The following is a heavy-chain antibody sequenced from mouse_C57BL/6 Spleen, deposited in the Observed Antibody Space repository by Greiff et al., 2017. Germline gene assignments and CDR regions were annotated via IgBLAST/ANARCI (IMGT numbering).Heavy chain of an antibody. CDR2: IWWDDDK. V-gene: IGHV8-8*01. J-gene: IGHJ3*01. CDR3: ARILYYYGSTPWFAY. CDR1: GFSLSTFGMG. D-gene: IGHD1-1*01. Sequence: VKLQESGPGILQPSQTLSLTCSFSGFSLSTFGMGVGWIRQPSGKGLEWLAHIWWDDDKYYNPALKSRLTISKDTSKNQVFLKIANVDTADTATYYCARILYYYGSTPWFAYWGQGTLVTVSA.